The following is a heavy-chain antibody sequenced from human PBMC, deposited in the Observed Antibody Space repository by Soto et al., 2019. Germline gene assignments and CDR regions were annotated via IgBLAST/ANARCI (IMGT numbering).Heavy chain of an antibody. V-gene: IGHV4-34*01. D-gene: IGHD3-10*01. CDR1: GGSFSGYY. CDR3: ARDPGAVSNYYFDY. Sequence: QVQLQQWGAGLLKPSETLSLTCAVYGGSFSGYYWSWIRQPPGKGLEWIGEINHSGSTNYNPSLKSRVTISVGTSKNQFSLKLSSVTAADTAVYYCARDPGAVSNYYFDYWGQGTLVTVSS. J-gene: IGHJ4*02. CDR2: INHSGST.